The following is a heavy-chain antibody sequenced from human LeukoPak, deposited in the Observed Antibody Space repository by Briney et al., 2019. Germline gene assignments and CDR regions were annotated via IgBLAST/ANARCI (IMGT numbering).Heavy chain of an antibody. V-gene: IGHV3-9*01. D-gene: IGHD2-2*01. Sequence: GRSLRLSCAASGFTFDDYPMHWVRQAPGKGLEWVSGISWNSGSIGYADSVKGRFTISRDNAKNSLYLQMNSLRAEDTALYYCAKDKGYQLPAFNWFDPWGQGTLVTVSS. CDR2: ISWNSGSI. J-gene: IGHJ5*02. CDR3: AKDKGYQLPAFNWFDP. CDR1: GFTFDDYP.